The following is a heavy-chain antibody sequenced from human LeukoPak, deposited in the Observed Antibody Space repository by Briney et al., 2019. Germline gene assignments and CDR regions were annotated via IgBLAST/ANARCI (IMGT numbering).Heavy chain of an antibody. D-gene: IGHD6-19*01. J-gene: IGHJ5*02. Sequence: GSLRLSCAASGFTFSSYWMSWVRQPPGKGLEWIGSVYYSGSTYYNPSLKSRVTMSVDTSKNQFSLKLSSVAAADTAVYYCARHVRKRGIAVAGTPGWFDPWGQGTLVTVSS. V-gene: IGHV4-39*01. CDR2: VYYSGST. CDR3: ARHVRKRGIAVAGTPGWFDP. CDR1: GFTFSSYW.